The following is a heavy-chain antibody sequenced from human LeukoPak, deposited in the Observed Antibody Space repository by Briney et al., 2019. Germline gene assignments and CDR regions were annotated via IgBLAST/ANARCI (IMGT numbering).Heavy chain of an antibody. J-gene: IGHJ4*02. Sequence: GGSLRLSCAASGFSFGSYWMNWARQAPGKGLEWVANIRGDGSDKVYVGSVRGRFTISRDNADNSLYLQMNSLSVDDTAVYYCARGLNSAIDFWGQGTLVTVSS. V-gene: IGHV3-7*04. CDR3: ARGLNSAIDF. CDR2: IRGDGSDK. CDR1: GFSFGSYW.